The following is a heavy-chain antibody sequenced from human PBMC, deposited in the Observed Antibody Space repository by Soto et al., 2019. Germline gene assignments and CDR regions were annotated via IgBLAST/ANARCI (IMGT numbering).Heavy chain of an antibody. CDR2: ISYDGSNK. CDR3: AKALEVAGNKPSYYYYGMDV. CDR1: GFTFSSYG. Sequence: QVQLVESGGGVVQPGRSLRLSCTASGFTFSSYGMHWVRQAPGKGLEWVAVISYDGSNKYYADSVKGRFTISRDNSKNALYRQMNGLRAEATAVYYCAKALEVAGNKPSYYYYGMDVWGQGTTVTVSS. V-gene: IGHV3-30*18. J-gene: IGHJ6*02. D-gene: IGHD6-19*01.